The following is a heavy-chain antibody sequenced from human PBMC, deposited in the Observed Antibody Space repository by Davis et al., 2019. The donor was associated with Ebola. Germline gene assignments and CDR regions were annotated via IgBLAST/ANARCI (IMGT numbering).Heavy chain of an antibody. CDR2: IIPIFGTA. D-gene: IGHD3-3*01. CDR3: ARERKDSRRITIFGVVTPDDAFDI. CDR1: GYTFTSYG. Sequence: SVKVSCKASGYTFTSYGISWVRQAPGQGLEWMGGIIPIFGTANYAQKFQGRVTITADESTSTAYMELSSLRSEDTAVYYCARERKDSRRITIFGVVTPDDAFDIWGQGTMVTVSS. V-gene: IGHV1-69*13. J-gene: IGHJ3*02.